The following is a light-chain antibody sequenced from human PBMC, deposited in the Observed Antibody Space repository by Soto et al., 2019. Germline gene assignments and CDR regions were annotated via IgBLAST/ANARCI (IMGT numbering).Light chain of an antibody. J-gene: IGKJ4*01. CDR3: QQRSNWPLT. CDR2: DAS. V-gene: IGKV3-11*01. Sequence: EIVLTQSPATRSLSPGERASLSCRASQTVTSSLAWYQQKSGQAPRLLIYDASNRATGIPARFSGSGSGTDFTLTISSLEPEDFAAYYCQQRSNWPLTFGGGTKVEIK. CDR1: QTVTSS.